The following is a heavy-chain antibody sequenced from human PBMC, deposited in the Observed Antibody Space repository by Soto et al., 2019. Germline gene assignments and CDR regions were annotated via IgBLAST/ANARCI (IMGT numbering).Heavy chain of an antibody. D-gene: IGHD3-22*01. CDR3: AKQLSYDSSGYFFGAFDI. J-gene: IGHJ3*02. Sequence: SVKVSCKASGGTFSSYAISWVRQAPGQGLEWIGGIIPIFGTANYAQKFQGRVTITADESTSTAYMELSSLRSEDTAVYYCAKQLSYDSSGYFFGAFDIWGQGTMVTVSS. CDR2: IIPIFGTA. CDR1: GGTFSSYA. V-gene: IGHV1-69*13.